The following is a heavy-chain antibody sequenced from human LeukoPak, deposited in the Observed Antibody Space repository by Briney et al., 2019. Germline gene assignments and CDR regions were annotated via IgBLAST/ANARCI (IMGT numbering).Heavy chain of an antibody. V-gene: IGHV1-8*01. CDR1: GYTFTSYD. CDR3: ARGRRYCSGGSCSRNNWFDP. J-gene: IGHJ5*02. D-gene: IGHD2-15*01. CDR2: MNPNSGNT. Sequence: ASVKVSCKASGYTFTSYDINWVRQATGQGLEWMGWMNPNSGNTGYAQKFQGRVTMTRNTSISTAYMELSSLRSEDTAVYYCARGRRYCSGGSCSRNNWFDPWGQGTLVTVSS.